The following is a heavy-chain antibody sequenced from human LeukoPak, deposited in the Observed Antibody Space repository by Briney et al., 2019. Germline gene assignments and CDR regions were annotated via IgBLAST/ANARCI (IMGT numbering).Heavy chain of an antibody. D-gene: IGHD3-10*01. CDR1: GFTFSSYN. CDR3: AKSNGYGLIDI. V-gene: IGHV4-59*12. CDR2: IFYSGST. Sequence: GSLRLSCAASGFTFSSYNMNWVRQPPGKALEWIGNIFYSGSTYYSPPLKSRVTISLDTSRNQFSLKLNSVTAADTAVYYCAKSNGYGLIDIWGQGTMVTVSS. J-gene: IGHJ3*02.